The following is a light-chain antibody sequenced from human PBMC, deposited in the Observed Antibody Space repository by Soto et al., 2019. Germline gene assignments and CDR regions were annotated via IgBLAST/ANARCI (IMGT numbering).Light chain of an antibody. J-gene: IGLJ2*01. Sequence: QLVLTQSPSASASLGASVKLTCTLSSGHSSYAIEWHQQQPEKGPRYLMKLNSDGSHSKGDGIPDRFSGSSSGAERYLTNSSLQSEDEADYYFQTWGTGIHVVFCGGTKLTVL. CDR2: LNSDGSH. CDR1: SGHSSYA. CDR3: QTWGTGIHVV. V-gene: IGLV4-69*01.